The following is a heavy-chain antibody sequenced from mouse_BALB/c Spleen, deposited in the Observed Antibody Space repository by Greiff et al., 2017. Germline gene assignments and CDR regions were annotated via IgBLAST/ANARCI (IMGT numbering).Heavy chain of an antibody. CDR3: TRDREGAGLAY. V-gene: IGHV5-6-4*01. CDR2: ISSGGSYT. CDR1: GFTFSSYT. J-gene: IGHJ3*01. Sequence: EVKLMESGGGLVKPGGSLKLSCAASGFTFSSYTMSWVRQTPEKRLEWVATISSGGSYTYYPDSVKGRFTITRDNAENTLYLQMSSLKSEDTAMYYCTRDREGAGLAYWGQGTLVTVSA.